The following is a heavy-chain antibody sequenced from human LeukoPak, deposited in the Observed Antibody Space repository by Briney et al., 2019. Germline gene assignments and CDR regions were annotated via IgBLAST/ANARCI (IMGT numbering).Heavy chain of an antibody. V-gene: IGHV1-18*01. CDR2: ISSGGNT. CDR3: ARVPGYSSSWYGSYYFDY. CDR1: GYTFTSYD. J-gene: IGHJ4*02. D-gene: IGHD6-13*01. Sequence: ASVKVSCKASGYTFTSYDINWVRQAPGHGLEWMGWISSGGNTNYAPKFQDRATMTTDTSTSTAYMELRSLRFDDTAVYYCARVPGYSSSWYGSYYFDYWGQGTLVTVSS.